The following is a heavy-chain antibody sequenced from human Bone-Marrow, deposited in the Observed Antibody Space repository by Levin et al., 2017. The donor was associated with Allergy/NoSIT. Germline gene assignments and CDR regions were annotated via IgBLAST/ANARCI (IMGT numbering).Heavy chain of an antibody. V-gene: IGHV3-30*03. Sequence: QTGGSLRLSCAASGFTFSSYGMHWVRQAPGKGLEWVAVISKGGSNAYYADSVKDRFTISRDNSKNTLWLQMNSLRAEDTAIYYCQGPVASDFWGQGTLVTVSS. CDR1: GFTFSSYG. CDR2: ISKGGSNA. D-gene: IGHD6-19*01. J-gene: IGHJ4*02. CDR3: QGPVASDF.